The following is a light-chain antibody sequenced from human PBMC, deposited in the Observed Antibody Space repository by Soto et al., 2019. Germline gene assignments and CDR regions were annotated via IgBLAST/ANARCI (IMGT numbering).Light chain of an antibody. J-gene: IGKJ2*01. V-gene: IGKV3-20*01. CDR2: GAS. Sequence: EIVLTQSPGSLSLSPRERATLSCRASQSVSSNHLAWYQQKPCQPPRLLIYGASRRASGIPDRFSGSGSGTDFTLTISRLEPEDFAVYYCQQYGSSTYTFGQGTKVEIK. CDR1: QSVSSNH. CDR3: QQYGSSTYT.